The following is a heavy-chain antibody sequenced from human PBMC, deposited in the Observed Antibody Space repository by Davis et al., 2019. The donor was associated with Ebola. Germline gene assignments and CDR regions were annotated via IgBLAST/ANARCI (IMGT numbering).Heavy chain of an antibody. CDR3: ARVGSRKVQGVTMKY. J-gene: IGHJ4*02. D-gene: IGHD3-10*01. V-gene: IGHV4-59*12. CDR1: GGSISSYY. Sequence: MPSETLSLTCTVSGGSISSYYWSWIRQPPGKGLEWIGYIYYSGSTNYNPSLKSRVTISVDTSKNQFSLKLSSVTAADTAVYYCARVGSRKVQGVTMKYWGQGTLVTVFS. CDR2: IYYSGST.